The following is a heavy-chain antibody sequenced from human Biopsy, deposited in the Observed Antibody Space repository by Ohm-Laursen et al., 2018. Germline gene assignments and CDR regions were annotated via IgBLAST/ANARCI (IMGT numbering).Heavy chain of an antibody. CDR3: ARVEAGTYDALDI. J-gene: IGHJ3*02. CDR1: GGSMTGYE. D-gene: IGHD1-26*01. CDR2: IYYSGGT. Sequence: SGTLSLTCTVSGGSMTGYEWSWIRLAPGKGLEWIGYIYYSGGTKYNPSLASRVTFSVDMSKGQFSLKLYSVTAADTAVYYCARVEAGTYDALDIWGQGALVAVSA. V-gene: IGHV4-59*01.